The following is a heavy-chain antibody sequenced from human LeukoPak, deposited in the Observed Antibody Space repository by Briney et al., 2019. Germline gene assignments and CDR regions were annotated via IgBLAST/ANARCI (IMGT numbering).Heavy chain of an antibody. D-gene: IGHD2-2*01. J-gene: IGHJ6*02. CDR3: ARARFVVVPYYGMDV. V-gene: IGHV4-34*01. Sequence: SETLSLTCAVYGGSFSGYYWSWIRQPPGKGLEWIGEINHSGSTNYNPSLKSRVTISVDTSKNQFSLKLSSVTAADTAVYYCARARFVVVPYYGMDVWDQGTTVTVSS. CDR2: INHSGST. CDR1: GGSFSGYY.